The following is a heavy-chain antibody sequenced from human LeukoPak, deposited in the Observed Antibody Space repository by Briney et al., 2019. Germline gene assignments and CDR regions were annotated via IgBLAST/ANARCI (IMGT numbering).Heavy chain of an antibody. D-gene: IGHD6-6*01. CDR1: GFTFSSYS. CDR3: SRVRQQLVYYSYMDV. CDR2: ISSSSSNI. J-gene: IGHJ6*03. V-gene: IGHV3-21*01. Sequence: GGSLRLSCAASGFTFSSYSMNWVRQAPGKGLEWGSAISSSSSNIYYADSVKGRFTISRDNAKNSLYLQMNSLRAENTAWYYLSRVRQQLVYYSYMDVWGKGTTVTVSS.